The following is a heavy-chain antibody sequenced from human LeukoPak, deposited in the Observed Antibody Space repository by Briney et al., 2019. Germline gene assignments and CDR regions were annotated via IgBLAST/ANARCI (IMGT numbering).Heavy chain of an antibody. D-gene: IGHD3-9*01. CDR1: EFTFSSYS. J-gene: IGHJ6*02. V-gene: IGHV4-30-4*08. CDR2: IYYSGST. Sequence: LRLSCAASEFTFSSYSMNWVRQPPGKGVEWIGYIYYSGSTYYNPSLKSRVTISVDTSKNQFSLKLSSVTAADTAVYYCARGPPRRYFDWLTDYYYYYGMGVWGQGTTVTVSS. CDR3: ARGPPRRYFDWLTDYYYYYGMGV.